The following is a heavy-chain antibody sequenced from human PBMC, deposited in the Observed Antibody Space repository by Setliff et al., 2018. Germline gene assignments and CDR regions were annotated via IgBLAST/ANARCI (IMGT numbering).Heavy chain of an antibody. CDR1: GGSISSYY. J-gene: IGHJ4*02. Sequence: KTSETLSLTCTVSGGSISSYYWSWIRQPAGKGLEWIGHIYIGGSANYNPSLKSRVTISVDTSKNQFTLKLSSVTAADTAVYYCARGRTTVTFDYWGQGTLVTVSS. CDR2: IYIGGSA. D-gene: IGHD4-17*01. V-gene: IGHV4-4*07. CDR3: ARGRTTVTFDY.